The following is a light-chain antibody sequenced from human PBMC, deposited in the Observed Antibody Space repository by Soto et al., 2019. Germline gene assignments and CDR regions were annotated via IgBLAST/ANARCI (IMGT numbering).Light chain of an antibody. CDR1: QTISSW. V-gene: IGKV1-5*03. Sequence: DIEMTQSPSTLSGSVGDRVTITCRACQTISSWLAWYQQKPGKAPKLLIYKASTLKGGVPSRFRGSGSGTEFTLTISSLPPDDFETYYCQHYNSYSEAFGQGTKVDIK. J-gene: IGKJ1*01. CDR3: QHYNSYSEA. CDR2: KAS.